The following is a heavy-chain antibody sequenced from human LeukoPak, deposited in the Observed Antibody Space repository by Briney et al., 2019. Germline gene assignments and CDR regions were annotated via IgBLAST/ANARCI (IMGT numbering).Heavy chain of an antibody. J-gene: IGHJ4*02. V-gene: IGHV1-18*04. D-gene: IGHD6-19*01. CDR2: ISAYNGNT. CDR3: ASGNSSGWYSRFCFDY. CDR1: GYTFTSYG. Sequence: ASVKVSCKASGYTFTSYGISWVRQAPGQGLEWMGWISAYNGNTNYAQKLQGRVTMTTDTSTSTAYMELRSLRSDDTAVYYCASGNSSGWYSRFCFDYWGQGTLVTVSS.